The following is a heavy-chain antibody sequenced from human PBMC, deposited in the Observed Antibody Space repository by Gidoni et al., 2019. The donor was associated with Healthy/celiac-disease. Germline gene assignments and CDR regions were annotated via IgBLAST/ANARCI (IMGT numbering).Heavy chain of an antibody. CDR1: GYTFTSYY. J-gene: IGHJ5*02. CDR2: ISPSGGST. D-gene: IGHD3-3*01. CDR3: ARGFGVVIIGNWFDP. Sequence: QVQLVQSGAEVKKPGASVKVSCKASGYTFTSYYMHWVRQAPGQGLEWMGIISPSGGSTSYAQKFQGRVTMTRDTSTSTVYMELSSLRSEDTAVYYCARGFGVVIIGNWFDPWGQGTLVTVSS. V-gene: IGHV1-46*03.